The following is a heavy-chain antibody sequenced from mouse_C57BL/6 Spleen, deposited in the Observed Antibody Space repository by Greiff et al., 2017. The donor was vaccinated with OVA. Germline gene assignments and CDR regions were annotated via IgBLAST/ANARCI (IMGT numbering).Heavy chain of an antibody. CDR3: ARYWDSDAMDY. V-gene: IGHV1-50*01. CDR1: GYTFTSYW. J-gene: IGHJ4*01. D-gene: IGHD4-1*01. Sequence: QVQLQQPGAELVKPGASVKLSCKASGYTFTSYWMQWVKQRPGQGLEWIGEIDPSDSYTNYNQKFKGKATLTVDTSSSTAYMQLSSLTSEDSAVYYCARYWDSDAMDYWGQGTSVTVSS. CDR2: IDPSDSYT.